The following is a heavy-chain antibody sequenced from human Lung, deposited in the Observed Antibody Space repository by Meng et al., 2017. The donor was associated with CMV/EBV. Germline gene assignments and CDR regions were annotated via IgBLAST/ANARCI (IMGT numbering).Heavy chain of an antibody. CDR3: ARRGIGVGTVPGATGDWFDP. D-gene: IGHD1-1*01. CDR2: INPHSGDA. V-gene: IGHV1-2*02. J-gene: IGHJ5*02. Sequence: IHWVRQAPGHGLEWMGWINPHSGDAKYAQRFQGRVTMTRDTSISTAFMELSSLRSDDTAVYYCARRGIGVGTVPGATGDWFDPWGQGTLVTVSS.